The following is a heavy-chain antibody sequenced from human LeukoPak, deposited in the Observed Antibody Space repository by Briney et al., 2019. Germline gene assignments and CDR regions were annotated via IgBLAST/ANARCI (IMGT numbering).Heavy chain of an antibody. CDR1: GGSISSSNW. CDR2: IYHSGST. J-gene: IGHJ3*02. Sequence: SGTLSLTCAVSGGSISSSNWWSWVRQLPGKGLEWIGEIYHSGSTNYNPSLKSRVTISVDKSKNQFSLKLSSVTAADTAVYYCARSELRYFDWLSHDAFDIWGQGTMVTVSS. D-gene: IGHD3-9*01. CDR3: ARSELRYFDWLSHDAFDI. V-gene: IGHV4-4*02.